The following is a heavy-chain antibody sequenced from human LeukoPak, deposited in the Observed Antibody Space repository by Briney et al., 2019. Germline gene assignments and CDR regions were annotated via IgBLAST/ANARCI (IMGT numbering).Heavy chain of an antibody. CDR1: GYSFTNYW. Sequence: GESLKISCKGSGYSFTNYWIGWVRHMPGKGLEWMGIIYPGDSDTTYSPSFQGQVTISADKSISTAYLQWSSLNTSDTAMYYCARYTDHYYFDYWGQGTLVTVSS. CDR3: ARYTDHYYFDY. J-gene: IGHJ4*02. CDR2: IYPGDSDT. D-gene: IGHD1-1*01. V-gene: IGHV5-51*01.